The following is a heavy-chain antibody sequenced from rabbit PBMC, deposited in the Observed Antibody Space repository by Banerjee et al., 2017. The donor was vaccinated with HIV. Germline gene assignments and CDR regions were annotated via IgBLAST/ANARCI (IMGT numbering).Heavy chain of an antibody. V-gene: IGHV1S45*01. CDR3: ARVWAL. J-gene: IGHJ4*01. CDR2: INTISGDT. CDR1: GFSFSNKYV. Sequence: QEQLEESGGDLVKPEGSLTITCTASGFSFSNKYVMCWVRQAPGKGLEWIACINTISGDTVYATWAKGRFTISKTSSTTVTLQMTTVTAADTATYFCARVWALWGPGTLVTVS. D-gene: IGHD5-1*01.